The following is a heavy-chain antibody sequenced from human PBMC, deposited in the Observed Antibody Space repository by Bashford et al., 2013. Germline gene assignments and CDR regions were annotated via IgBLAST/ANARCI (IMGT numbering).Heavy chain of an antibody. J-gene: IGHJ5*01. CDR3: ARMIVVANKGLDP. D-gene: IGHD3-22*01. V-gene: IGHV1-18*01. CDR1: GYTFTNYG. Sequence: ASVKVSCKASGYTFTNYGISWVRQAPGQGLEWMGWISSYSGDTSYAQNLQGRVAVTTDTSTSTAYIELRSLRSDDTAVYYCARMIVVANKGLDPWGQGTLVTVSS. CDR2: ISSYSGDT.